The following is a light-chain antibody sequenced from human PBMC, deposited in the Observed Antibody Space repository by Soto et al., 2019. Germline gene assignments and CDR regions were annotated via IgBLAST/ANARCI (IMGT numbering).Light chain of an antibody. Sequence: DIQMTQSPSSLSASVGDRVTITCRASQTFTNYLNWYQQRPGRAPKLLIYATSTLQSGVPSRFSGSGSGTDFTLTISRLQPEDSSTYYCQQTYSTPYTFGQGTKLEIK. CDR2: ATS. J-gene: IGKJ2*01. CDR1: QTFTNY. V-gene: IGKV1-39*01. CDR3: QQTYSTPYT.